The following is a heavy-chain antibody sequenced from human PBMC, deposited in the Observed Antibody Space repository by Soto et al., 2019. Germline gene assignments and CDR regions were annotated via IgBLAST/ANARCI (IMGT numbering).Heavy chain of an antibody. Sequence: GGSLRLSCAASGFTFSSYAMSWVRQAPGKGLEWVSAISGSGGSTYYADSVKGRFTISRDNSKNTLYLQMNSLRAEDTAVYYCAKSRASIVVVPAAMPAPFDYWGQGTLVTVSS. J-gene: IGHJ4*02. CDR3: AKSRASIVVVPAAMPAPFDY. D-gene: IGHD2-2*01. CDR1: GFTFSSYA. CDR2: ISGSGGST. V-gene: IGHV3-23*01.